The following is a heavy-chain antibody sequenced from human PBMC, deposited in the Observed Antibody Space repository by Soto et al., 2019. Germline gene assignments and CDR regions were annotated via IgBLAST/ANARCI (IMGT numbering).Heavy chain of an antibody. CDR2: IYYSGSA. V-gene: IGHV4-39*01. CDR1: GGSISSSSYY. D-gene: IGHD3-10*01. J-gene: IGHJ6*02. Sequence: NPSETLSLTCTVSGGSISSSSYYWGWIRQPPGKGLEWIGSIYYSGSAYYNPSLKSRVTISVDTSKNQFSLKLSSVTAADTAVYYCARHLGTSAWFGDYYYYYGMDVWGQGTTVTVSS. CDR3: ARHLGTSAWFGDYYYYYGMDV.